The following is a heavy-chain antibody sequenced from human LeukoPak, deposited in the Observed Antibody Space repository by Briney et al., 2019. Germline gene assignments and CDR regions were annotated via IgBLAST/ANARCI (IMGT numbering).Heavy chain of an antibody. CDR1: GGSISSSTYY. D-gene: IGHD2/OR15-2a*01. CDR2: IYYSGQT. CDR3: ARHSTIDNWFDP. J-gene: IGHJ5*02. V-gene: IGHV4-39*01. Sequence: KPSETLSLTCTVSGGSISSSTYYWDWIRQPPGKGLEWIGNIYYSGQTHYDPPLKGRVIMSLDTSKNQFSLRLSSVTAADTAIYYCARHSTIDNWFDPWGQGTLVTVSS.